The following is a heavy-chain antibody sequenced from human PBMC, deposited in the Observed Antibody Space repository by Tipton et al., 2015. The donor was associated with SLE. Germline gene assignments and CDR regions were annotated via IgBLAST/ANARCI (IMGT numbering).Heavy chain of an antibody. CDR3: ARRAAPDRYDSGWGWYFDL. CDR2: VYSSGAT. D-gene: IGHD3-22*01. Sequence: TLSLTCTVSGGSISSSTYYWGWIRQPPGKGLEWVGSVYSSGATYYNPSLKSRVTMSVDTSKSQFSLKLSSVTAADTAVYYCARRAAPDRYDSGWGWYFDLWGRGTLVTVSS. J-gene: IGHJ2*01. V-gene: IGHV4-39*01. CDR1: GGSISSSTYY.